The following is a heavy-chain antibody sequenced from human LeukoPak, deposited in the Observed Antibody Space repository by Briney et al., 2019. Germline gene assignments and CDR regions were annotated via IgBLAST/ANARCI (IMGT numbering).Heavy chain of an antibody. CDR1: GGSFSGYY. Sequence: SDTLSLTCAVYGGSFSGYYGSWIRHPPGKGLEGIGEINHSGSTNYNPSLKSRVTISVDTSKNHFSLKLSCVTAADTAVYYCARGATYLTLASYFDYWGQGTLVTVSS. CDR3: ARGATYLTLASYFDY. J-gene: IGHJ4*02. V-gene: IGHV4-34*01. CDR2: INHSGST. D-gene: IGHD3-10*01.